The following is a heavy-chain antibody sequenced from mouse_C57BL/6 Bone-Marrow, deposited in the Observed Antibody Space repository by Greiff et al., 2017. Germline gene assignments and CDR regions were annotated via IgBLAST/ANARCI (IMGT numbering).Heavy chain of an antibody. CDR1: GYTFTSYW. J-gene: IGHJ1*03. D-gene: IGHD1-1*01. CDR3: VRSLYYYGSSWYFDV. CDR2: IDPSDSYT. Sequence: QVQLQQSGAELVMPGASVKLSCKASGYTFTSYWMHWVKQRPGQGLEWIGEIDPSDSYTNYNQKFKGKSTLTVDKSSSTAYMQLSSLTSEDSAVYYCVRSLYYYGSSWYFDVGGTGTTVTVTS. V-gene: IGHV1-69*01.